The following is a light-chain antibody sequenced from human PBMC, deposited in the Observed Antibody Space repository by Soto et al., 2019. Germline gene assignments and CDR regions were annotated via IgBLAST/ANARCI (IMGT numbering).Light chain of an antibody. V-gene: IGKV3-20*01. J-gene: IGKJ1*01. CDR2: GAS. CDR3: QQYGSSPWS. Sequence: EIVLTQSPGTLSLSPGERATHSCRASQSVSSNYLAWYQQKPGQAPRPLIYGASSRATGIPDRFSGSGAGTDFTLTISRLESEDFAVYYCQQYGSSPWSFGQGTKVEIK. CDR1: QSVSSNY.